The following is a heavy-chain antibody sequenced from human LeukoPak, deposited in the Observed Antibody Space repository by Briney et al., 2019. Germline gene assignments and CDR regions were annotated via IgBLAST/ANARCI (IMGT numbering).Heavy chain of an antibody. CDR3: ARDGYGSGRGFFDY. CDR2: VSAYDGNT. CDR1: GYTFTSYG. Sequence: ASVKVSCKASGYTFTSYGISWVRQAPGQGPEWMGWVSAYDGNTNSAQKFQGRVTMTTDTSTSTAYMELRSLRPDDTAVYYCARDGYGSGRGFFDYWGQGTLVTVSS. V-gene: IGHV1-18*01. D-gene: IGHD3-10*01. J-gene: IGHJ4*02.